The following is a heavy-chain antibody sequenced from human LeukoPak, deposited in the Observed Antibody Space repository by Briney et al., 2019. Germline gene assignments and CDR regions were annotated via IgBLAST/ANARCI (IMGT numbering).Heavy chain of an antibody. CDR2: FDPEDGET. Sequence: ASVKVSCKVSGYTLTELSMHWVRQAPGKGLEWMGGFDPEDGETIYAQKFQGRVTMTEDTSTDTAHMELSSLRSEDTAVYYCATEEPLGSSSSRGMDVWGQGTTVTVSS. CDR1: GYTLTELS. V-gene: IGHV1-24*01. D-gene: IGHD6-13*01. CDR3: ATEEPLGSSSSRGMDV. J-gene: IGHJ6*02.